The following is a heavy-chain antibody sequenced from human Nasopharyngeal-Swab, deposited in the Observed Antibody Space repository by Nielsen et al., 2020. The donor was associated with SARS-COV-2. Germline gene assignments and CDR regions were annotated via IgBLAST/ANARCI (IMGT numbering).Heavy chain of an antibody. V-gene: IGHV3-48*02. CDR1: AFTFTAYS. J-gene: IGHJ4*02. D-gene: IGHD3-3*01. Sequence: GGSLRLSCVGSAFTFTAYSIKWVRQAPGKGLEWISYIRSSSSVIHYADSVKGRFTISRDNAKESVHLQMENLRDEDTGVYFCARVGFRNGYYTDLWGQGTQVTVSS. CDR2: IRSSSSVI. CDR3: ARVGFRNGYYTDL.